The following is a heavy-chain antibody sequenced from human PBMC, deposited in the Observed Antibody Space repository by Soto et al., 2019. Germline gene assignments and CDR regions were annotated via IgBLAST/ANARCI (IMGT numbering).Heavy chain of an antibody. CDR1: GYTFTSYG. CDR2: ISAYNGNT. Sequence: ASVKVSCKASGYTFTSYGISWVRQAPGQGLEWMGWISAYNGNTNYAQKLQDRVTMTTDTSTSTAYMELRSLSSDDTAVYYCARNLWSGYYLHYWGQGTLVTVSS. J-gene: IGHJ4*02. CDR3: ARNLWSGYYLHY. V-gene: IGHV1-18*01. D-gene: IGHD3-3*01.